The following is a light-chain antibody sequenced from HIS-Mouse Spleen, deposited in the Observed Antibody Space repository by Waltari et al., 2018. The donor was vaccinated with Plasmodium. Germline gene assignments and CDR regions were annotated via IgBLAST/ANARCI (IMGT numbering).Light chain of an antibody. CDR2: KDS. J-gene: IGLJ2*01. CDR1: ALPKQY. CDR3: QSADSSVV. Sequence: SYELTQPPSVSVSPGQTARITCSGDALPKQYAYWYQQKPGQAPVRVIYKDSERPSGIPERFAGTSSGTTVTLTISGVQAEDEADYYCQSADSSVVFGGGTKLTVL. V-gene: IGLV3-25*03.